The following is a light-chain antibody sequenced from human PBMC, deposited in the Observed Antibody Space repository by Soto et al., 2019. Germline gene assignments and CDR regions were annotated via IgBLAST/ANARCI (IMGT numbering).Light chain of an antibody. Sequence: IQMTQSPSSLSASVGDRVTITCQANQDITNYLNWYQQIPGKAPKLLIYGASNLVTGVPSRFSGRGSGTAFTFTISSLQPEDIATYYCQHYHNLPLTFGGGTKVEIK. CDR2: GAS. CDR1: QDITNY. J-gene: IGKJ4*01. CDR3: QHYHNLPLT. V-gene: IGKV1-33*01.